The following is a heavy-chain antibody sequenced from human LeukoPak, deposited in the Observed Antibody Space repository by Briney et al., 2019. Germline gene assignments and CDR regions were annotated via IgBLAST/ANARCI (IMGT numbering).Heavy chain of an antibody. CDR2: ISGSGGRT. Sequence: GGSLRLSCAVSGITLSNYGMSWVRQAPGKGLEWVAGISGSGGRTNYADSVKGRFTISRDTAKNSLYLQMNSLRAEDTAVYYCAREPIPRYFDWLLSGYYFDYWGQGTLVTVSS. D-gene: IGHD3-9*01. J-gene: IGHJ4*02. CDR1: GITLSNYG. V-gene: IGHV3-23*01. CDR3: AREPIPRYFDWLLSGYYFDY.